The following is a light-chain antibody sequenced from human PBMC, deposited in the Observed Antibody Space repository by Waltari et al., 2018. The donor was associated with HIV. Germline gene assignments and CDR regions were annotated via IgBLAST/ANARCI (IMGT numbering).Light chain of an antibody. CDR2: EVP. V-gene: IGLV2-18*02. Sequence: QSALTQPPSVSGSPGQSVTISCTGTSRDVGSYNRVSWYQQPPGTAPKLMIYEVPDRPSGGPVLFSGSKSGDTASLTIVGLQAEDEAYYYCSSYTTSSTYVFGTGTRVTVL. CDR3: SSYTTSSTYV. CDR1: SRDVGSYNR. J-gene: IGLJ1*01.